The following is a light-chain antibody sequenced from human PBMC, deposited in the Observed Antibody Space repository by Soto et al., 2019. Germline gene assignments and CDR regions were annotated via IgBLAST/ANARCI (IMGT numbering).Light chain of an antibody. Sequence: QSVLTQPPSVSAAPGQKVTISCSGSSSNIGKNYVSWYQQFPGTAPKLLIYDNDKRPSGIPDRFSGSKSGTSATLGITGLQTGDEADYYCGTWDNSLSGGVFGGGTKVTVL. CDR3: GTWDNSLSGGV. V-gene: IGLV1-51*01. CDR1: SSNIGKNY. CDR2: DND. J-gene: IGLJ3*02.